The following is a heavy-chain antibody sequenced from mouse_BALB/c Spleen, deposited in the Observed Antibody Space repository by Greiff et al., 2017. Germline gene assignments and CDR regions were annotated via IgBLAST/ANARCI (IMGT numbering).Heavy chain of an antibody. V-gene: IGHV5-17*02. CDR3: ARSGGGRQLGPAWFAY. Sequence: DVMLVESGGGLVQPGGSRKLSCAASGFTFSSFGMHWVRQAPEKGLEWVAYISSGSSTIYYADTVKGRFTISRDNPKNTLFLQMTSLRSEDTAMYYCARSGGGRQLGPAWFAYWGQGTLVTVSA. CDR1: GFTFSSFG. D-gene: IGHD3-2*01. J-gene: IGHJ3*01. CDR2: ISSGSSTI.